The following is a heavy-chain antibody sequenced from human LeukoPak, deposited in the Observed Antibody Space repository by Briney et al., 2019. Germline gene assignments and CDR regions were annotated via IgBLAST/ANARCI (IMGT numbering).Heavy chain of an antibody. CDR3: ARAGIVVVPAAPLDY. V-gene: IGHV1-69*06. Sequence: ASVKVSCKASGGTFSSYAISWVRQAPGQGLEWMGGIIPIFGTANYAQKFQGRVTITADKSTSTAYMELSSLRSEDTAVYYCARAGIVVVPAAPLDYWGQGTLVTVSS. CDR2: IIPIFGTA. D-gene: IGHD2-2*01. J-gene: IGHJ4*02. CDR1: GGTFSSYA.